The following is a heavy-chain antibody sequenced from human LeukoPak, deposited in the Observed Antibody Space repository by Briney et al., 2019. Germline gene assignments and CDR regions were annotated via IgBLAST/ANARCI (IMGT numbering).Heavy chain of an antibody. CDR2: INHSGST. Sequence: SETLSLTCAVYGGSFSGYYWSWIRQPPGKGLEWIGEINHSGSTNYNPSLKSRVTISVDTSKNQFSLKLSSVTAADTAVYYCAREVALGDAFDIWGQGTMVTVSS. CDR1: GGSFSGYY. V-gene: IGHV4-34*01. D-gene: IGHD7-27*01. CDR3: AREVALGDAFDI. J-gene: IGHJ3*02.